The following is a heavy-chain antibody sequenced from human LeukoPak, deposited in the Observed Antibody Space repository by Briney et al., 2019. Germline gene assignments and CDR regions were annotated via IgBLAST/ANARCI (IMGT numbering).Heavy chain of an antibody. Sequence: GGSLRLSCAASGFTFSSYGMHWVRQAPGKGLEWVAVIPYDGSNKYYADSVKGRFTISRDNSKNTLYLQMNSLRAEDTAVYYCAKDKSDSSGYHFDYWGQGTLVTVSS. CDR2: IPYDGSNK. J-gene: IGHJ4*02. CDR3: AKDKSDSSGYHFDY. CDR1: GFTFSSYG. V-gene: IGHV3-30*18. D-gene: IGHD3-22*01.